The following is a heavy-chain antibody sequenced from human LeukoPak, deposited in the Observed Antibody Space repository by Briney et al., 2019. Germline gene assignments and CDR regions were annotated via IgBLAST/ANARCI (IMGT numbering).Heavy chain of an antibody. D-gene: IGHD2-21*02. V-gene: IGHV4-39*01. CDR1: GGSISSSSYY. Sequence: PSETLSLTCTVSGGSISSSSYYWGWIRQPPGKGLEWIGSVSYSGSTYYNPSLKSRVTISVDTSKNQFSLKLSSVTAADTAVYYCARSDCGGDCYARSYFDYWGQGTLVTVSS. CDR3: ARSDCGGDCYARSYFDY. CDR2: VSYSGST. J-gene: IGHJ4*02.